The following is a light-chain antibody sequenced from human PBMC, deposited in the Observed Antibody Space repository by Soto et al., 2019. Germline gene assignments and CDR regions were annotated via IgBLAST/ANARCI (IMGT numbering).Light chain of an antibody. CDR2: GVS. CDR3: QHYSDSSWT. Sequence: ELVLTQSPVALSLSSGERATLSCRASQSVSSTLSTCYQQKPGQAPRLLIYGVSSRATGIPDRFSGSGSGTDFTLTISRVEPEDFAVYFCQHYSDSSWTFGQGSRVEIK. V-gene: IGKV3-20*01. J-gene: IGKJ1*01. CDR1: QSVSSTL.